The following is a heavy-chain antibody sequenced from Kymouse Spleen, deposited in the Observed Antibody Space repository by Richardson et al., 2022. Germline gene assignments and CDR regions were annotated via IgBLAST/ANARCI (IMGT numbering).Heavy chain of an antibody. J-gene: IGHJ6*02. CDR1: GFTFSSYA. CDR3: AKDGGTGTTGYYGMDV. Sequence: EVQLVESGGGLVQPGGSLRLSCAASGFTFSSYAMSWVRQAPGKGLEWVSAISGSGGSTYYADSVKGRFTISRDNSKNTLYLQMNSLRAEDTAVYYCAKDGGTGTTGYYGMDVWGQGTTVTVSS. V-gene: IGHV3-23*04. CDR2: ISGSGGST. D-gene: IGHD1-7*01.